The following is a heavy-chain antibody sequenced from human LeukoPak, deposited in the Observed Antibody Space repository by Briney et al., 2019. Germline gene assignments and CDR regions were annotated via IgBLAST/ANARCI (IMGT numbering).Heavy chain of an antibody. Sequence: PGGPLRLSCAASGFTFSSYGMHWVRQAPGKGLEWVAFIRYDGSNKYYADSVKGRSTISRDNSKNTLYLQMNSLRAEDTAVYYCVTIRSYYFDYWGQGTLVTVSS. CDR2: IRYDGSNK. D-gene: IGHD3-16*02. CDR1: GFTFSSYG. V-gene: IGHV3-30*02. CDR3: VTIRSYYFDY. J-gene: IGHJ4*02.